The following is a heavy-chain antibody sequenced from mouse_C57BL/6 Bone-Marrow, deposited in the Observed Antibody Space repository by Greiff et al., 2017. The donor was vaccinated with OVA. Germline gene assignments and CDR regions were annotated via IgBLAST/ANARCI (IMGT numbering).Heavy chain of an antibody. CDR2: ISSGSSTI. Sequence: EVQLVESGGGLVKPGGSLKLSCAASGFTFSDYGMHWVRQAPEKGLEWVAYISSGSSTIYYADTVKGRFTISRDNAKNTLFLQMTSLRSEDTAMYYCARQFHYYGSWYFDVWGTGTTVTVSS. J-gene: IGHJ1*03. D-gene: IGHD1-1*01. CDR3: ARQFHYYGSWYFDV. V-gene: IGHV5-17*01. CDR1: GFTFSDYG.